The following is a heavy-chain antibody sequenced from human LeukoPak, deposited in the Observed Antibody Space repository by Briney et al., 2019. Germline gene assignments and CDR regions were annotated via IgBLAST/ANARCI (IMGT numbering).Heavy chain of an antibody. D-gene: IGHD3-22*01. Sequence: SVRVSCKASGGTFSSYAISWVRQAPGQGLEWMGGIIPIFGAANYAQKFQGRVTITADESTSTAYMELSSLRSEDTAVYYCARDLVPYYYDSSGHSRWAFDIWGQGTMVTVSS. J-gene: IGHJ3*02. CDR3: ARDLVPYYYDSSGHSRWAFDI. CDR1: GGTFSSYA. CDR2: IIPIFGAA. V-gene: IGHV1-69*13.